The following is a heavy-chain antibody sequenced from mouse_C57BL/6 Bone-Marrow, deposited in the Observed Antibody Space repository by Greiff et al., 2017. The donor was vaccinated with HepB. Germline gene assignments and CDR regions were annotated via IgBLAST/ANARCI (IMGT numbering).Heavy chain of an antibody. CDR2: IHPNSGST. Sequence: QVQLQQPGAELVKPGASVKLSCKASGYTFTSYWMHWVKQRPGQGLEWIGMIHPNSGSTNYNEKFKSKATLTVDKSSSTAYMQLSSLTSEDSAVYYCASLIYCYGSRGGDYAMDYWGQGTSVTVSS. CDR1: GYTFTSYW. CDR3: ASLIYCYGSRGGDYAMDY. V-gene: IGHV1-64*01. J-gene: IGHJ4*01. D-gene: IGHD1-1*01.